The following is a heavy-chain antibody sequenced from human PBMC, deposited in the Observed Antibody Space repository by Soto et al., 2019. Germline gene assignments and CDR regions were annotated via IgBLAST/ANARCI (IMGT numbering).Heavy chain of an antibody. D-gene: IGHD3-10*01. CDR3: ARCRMVRAGGRYCCYGMDV. V-gene: IGHV4-59*01. Sequence: KTSETLSLTCTVSGGSISSYYWSWIRQPPGKGLEWIGYIYYSGITNYNPSLKSRVTISVDTSKNQFSLKLSSVTAADTAVYYCARCRMVRAGGRYCCYGMDVWGQGTTVTVS. CDR2: IYYSGIT. CDR1: GGSISSYY. J-gene: IGHJ6*01.